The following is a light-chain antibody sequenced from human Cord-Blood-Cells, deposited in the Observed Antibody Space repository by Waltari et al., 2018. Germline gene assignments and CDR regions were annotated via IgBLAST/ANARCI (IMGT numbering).Light chain of an antibody. V-gene: IGKV3-15*01. J-gene: IGKJ2*01. CDR2: GAS. Sequence: EIVMTQSPATLSVSPGERATLSCRASQSVSSNLAWYQQKPGQAPRLLIYGASTRATGIPARFSGSGSGTEFTLTISSLQSEDFATYYCQQSYSTPMYTFGQGTKLEIK. CDR1: QSVSSN. CDR3: QQSYSTPMYT.